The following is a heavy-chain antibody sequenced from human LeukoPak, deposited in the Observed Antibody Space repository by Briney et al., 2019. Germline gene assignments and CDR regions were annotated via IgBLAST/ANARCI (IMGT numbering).Heavy chain of an antibody. J-gene: IGHJ4*02. V-gene: IGHV1-69*05. Sequence: ASVKVSCKASGGTFSSYAISWVRQAPGQGPEWMGRIIPIFGTANYAQKFQGRVTITTDESTSTAYMELSSLRSEDTAVYYCARGNYILYYFDYWGQGTLVTVSS. CDR2: IIPIFGTA. CDR3: ARGNYILYYFDY. D-gene: IGHD5-24*01. CDR1: GGTFSSYA.